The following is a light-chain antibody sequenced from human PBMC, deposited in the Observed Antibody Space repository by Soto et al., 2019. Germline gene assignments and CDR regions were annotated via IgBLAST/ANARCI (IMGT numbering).Light chain of an antibody. Sequence: QPVLTQSPSASASLGASVKLTCTLSSGHISYAIAWHQQQPEKGPRYLMKVNNDGSHSKGGGIPDRFSGSSSGAERYLTISSHQSEDEADYYCQTWGTGFWVFGGGTKVTVL. CDR1: SGHISYA. CDR3: QTWGTGFWV. CDR2: VNNDGSH. J-gene: IGLJ3*02. V-gene: IGLV4-69*01.